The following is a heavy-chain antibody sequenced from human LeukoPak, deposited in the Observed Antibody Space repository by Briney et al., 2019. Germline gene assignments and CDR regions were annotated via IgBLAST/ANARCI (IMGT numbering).Heavy chain of an antibody. Sequence: SETLSLTCTVSAYSISNDNYWVWIRQSPGKGLEWIGSIYHSGTAYYNPSLKSRVTISVDTSKNQFSLKLSSVTAADTAVYYCARLVGATTRAFDYWGQGTLVTVSS. J-gene: IGHJ4*02. CDR2: IYHSGTA. CDR1: AYSISNDNY. V-gene: IGHV4-38-2*02. CDR3: ARLVGATTRAFDY. D-gene: IGHD1-26*01.